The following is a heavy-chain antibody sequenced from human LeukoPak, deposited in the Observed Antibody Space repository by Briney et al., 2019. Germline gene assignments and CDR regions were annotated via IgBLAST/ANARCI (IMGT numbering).Heavy chain of an antibody. Sequence: SVTVSFKASGGTFSSYAISWVRQAPGQGLEWMGGIIPIFGTANYAQKFQGRVTITTDESTSTAYMELSSLRSEDTAVYYCARDARFPRYCSSTSCYDAFYYYMDVWGKGTTVTVSS. V-gene: IGHV1-69*05. D-gene: IGHD2-2*01. J-gene: IGHJ6*03. CDR2: IIPIFGTA. CDR1: GGTFSSYA. CDR3: ARDARFPRYCSSTSCYDAFYYYMDV.